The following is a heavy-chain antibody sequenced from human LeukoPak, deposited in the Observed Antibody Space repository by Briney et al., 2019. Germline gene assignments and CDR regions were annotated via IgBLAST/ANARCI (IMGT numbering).Heavy chain of an antibody. Sequence: GGSLRLSCAASGFSFSTYGMHWVRQAPGKGLEWVAALSYDESDKYYADSVRGRFTISRDNSKNTLYLQMHSLRAEDMAVYNCAKDSNIVGATSFDYWGQGTLVTVSS. V-gene: IGHV3-30*18. CDR2: LSYDESDK. D-gene: IGHD1-26*01. CDR3: AKDSNIVGATSFDY. J-gene: IGHJ4*02. CDR1: GFSFSTYG.